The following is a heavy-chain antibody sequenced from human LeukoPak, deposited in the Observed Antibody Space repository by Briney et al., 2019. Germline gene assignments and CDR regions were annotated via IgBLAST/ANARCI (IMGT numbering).Heavy chain of an antibody. CDR2: ISWNSGSI. D-gene: IGHD5-18*01. CDR1: GFPFNDVW. CDR3: AKDHLADTAMVAVDY. Sequence: PGGSLRLSCAASGFPFNDVWMSWVRQAPGKGLEWVSGISWNSGSIGYADSVKGRFTISRDNAKNSLYLQMNSLRAEVTALYYCAKDHLADTAMVAVDYWGQGTLVTVSS. V-gene: IGHV3-9*01. J-gene: IGHJ4*02.